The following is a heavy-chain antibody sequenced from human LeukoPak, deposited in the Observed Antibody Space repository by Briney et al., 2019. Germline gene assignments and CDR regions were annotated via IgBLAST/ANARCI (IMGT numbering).Heavy chain of an antibody. CDR3: ARDLYDSSGYYKGVDY. D-gene: IGHD3-22*01. CDR2: IYHSGST. CDR1: GGSISSGGYS. J-gene: IGHJ4*02. V-gene: IGHV4-30-2*01. Sequence: SETLSLTCAVSGGSISSGGYSWSWIRQPTGKGLEWIGYIYHSGSTYYNPSLKSRVTISVDRSKNQFSLKLSSVTAADTAVYYCARDLYDSSGYYKGVDYWGQGTLVTVSS.